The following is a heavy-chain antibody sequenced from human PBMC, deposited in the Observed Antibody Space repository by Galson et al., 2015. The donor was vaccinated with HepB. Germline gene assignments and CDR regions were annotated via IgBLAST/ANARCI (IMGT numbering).Heavy chain of an antibody. V-gene: IGHV3-23*01. D-gene: IGHD6-19*01. CDR1: GFTFSSYA. Sequence: SLRLSCAVSGFTFSSYAMSWVRQAPGKGLEWVSVIGGSGGSTYFADSVKGRFTISRDNSKNTLYLQMNSLRAEDTAVYYCAKALSSGWHFDIWGQGTMVTVSS. J-gene: IGHJ3*02. CDR2: IGGSGGST. CDR3: AKALSSGWHFDI.